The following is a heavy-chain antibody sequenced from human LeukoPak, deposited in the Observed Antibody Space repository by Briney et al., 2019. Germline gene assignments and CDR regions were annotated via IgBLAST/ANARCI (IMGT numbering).Heavy chain of an antibody. CDR2: ISGSGGST. D-gene: IGHD4-17*01. V-gene: IGHV3-23*01. Sequence: GGSLRLSCAASGFTFSSYAMSWVRQAPGKGLEWVSAISGSGGSTYYADSVKGRFTISRDNSKNTLYLQMNSLRAEDTAVYYCAKGPWEDYGGYVAHDLGDYWGQGTLVTVSS. CDR3: AKGPWEDYGGYVAHDLGDY. CDR1: GFTFSSYA. J-gene: IGHJ4*02.